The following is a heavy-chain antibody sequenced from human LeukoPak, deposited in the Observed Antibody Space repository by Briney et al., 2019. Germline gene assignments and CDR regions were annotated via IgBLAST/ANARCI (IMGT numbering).Heavy chain of an antibody. CDR2: IYHSGSA. J-gene: IGHJ4*02. V-gene: IGHV4-30-2*05. CDR1: GGSISSGGYY. Sequence: PSETLSLTCTVSGGSISSGGYYWSWIRQPPGKGLEWIGYIYHSGSASYNPSLKSRVTISVDTSKNQFSLKLSSVTAADTAVYYCARIQKQQLLYFDYWGQGTLVTVSS. D-gene: IGHD6-13*01. CDR3: ARIQKQQLLYFDY.